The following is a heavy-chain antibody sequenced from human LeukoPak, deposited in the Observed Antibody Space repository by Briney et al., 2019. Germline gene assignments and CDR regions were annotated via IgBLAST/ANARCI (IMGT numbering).Heavy chain of an antibody. Sequence: SETLSLTCTVSGGSISSYYWSWIRQPPGKGLEWIGRIYTSGSTNYNPSLKSRVTMSVDTSKNQFSLKLSSVTAADTAVYYCARGHSSSWKYYFDYWGQGTLVTVSS. J-gene: IGHJ4*02. D-gene: IGHD6-6*01. CDR3: ARGHSSSWKYYFDY. CDR1: GGSISSYY. V-gene: IGHV4-4*07. CDR2: IYTSGST.